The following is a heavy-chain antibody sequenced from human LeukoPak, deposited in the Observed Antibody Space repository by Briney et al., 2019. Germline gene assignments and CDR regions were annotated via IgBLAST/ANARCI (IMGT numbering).Heavy chain of an antibody. CDR1: GFTFTTYW. CDR3: ARLPTFYYDSSGYHYDY. CDR2: INSDGSIT. D-gene: IGHD3-22*01. J-gene: IGHJ4*02. V-gene: IGHV3-74*01. Sequence: GGSLRLSCAASGFTFTTYWMHWVRQAPGKGLVWVSHINSDGSITSYADSVKGRFTISRDNAKNTLYLQMDNLRAEDTGVYFCARLPTFYYDSSGYHYDYWGQGTLVTVSS.